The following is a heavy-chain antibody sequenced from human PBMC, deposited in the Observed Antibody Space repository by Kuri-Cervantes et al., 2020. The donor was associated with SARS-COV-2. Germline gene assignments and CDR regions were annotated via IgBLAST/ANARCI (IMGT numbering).Heavy chain of an antibody. CDR2: IWYGGSNK. CDR3: VGGQAAGPRGFGY. D-gene: IGHD6-13*01. CDR1: GFTFSSYG. V-gene: IGHV3-33*08. J-gene: IGHJ4*02. Sequence: GESLKISCAASGFTFSSYGMHWVRQAPGKGLEWVAVIWYGGSNKYYADSVKGRFTISRDDSKNTAYLQMNSLKTEDTAVYYCVGGQAAGPRGFGYWGQGTLVTVSS.